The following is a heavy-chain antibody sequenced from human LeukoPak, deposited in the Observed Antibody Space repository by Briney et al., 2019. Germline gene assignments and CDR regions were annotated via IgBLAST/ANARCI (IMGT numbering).Heavy chain of an antibody. V-gene: IGHV4-39*01. D-gene: IGHD1-26*01. CDR3: ARIVGASDY. CDR2: IYYSGST. CDR1: GGSISSSSYY. Sequence: PSETLSLTCAVSGGSISSSSYYWGWIRQPPGKGLEWIGSIYYSGSTYYNPSLKSRVTISVDTSKNQFSLKLSSVTAADTAVYYCARIVGASDYWGQGTLVTVSS. J-gene: IGHJ4*02.